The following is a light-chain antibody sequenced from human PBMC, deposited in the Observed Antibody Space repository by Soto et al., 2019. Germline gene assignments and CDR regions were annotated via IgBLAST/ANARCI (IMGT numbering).Light chain of an antibody. Sequence: DIQMTQSTYTLSASVGDRVTITCRASQHINTWLAWYQQKSGKAPKLLMYDASSLESGVPSRFSGSSSGTESTLTISSVQPGDFATYYCQQYHSYPYTFGQGTKLESK. CDR1: QHINTW. J-gene: IGKJ2*01. CDR2: DAS. V-gene: IGKV1-5*01. CDR3: QQYHSYPYT.